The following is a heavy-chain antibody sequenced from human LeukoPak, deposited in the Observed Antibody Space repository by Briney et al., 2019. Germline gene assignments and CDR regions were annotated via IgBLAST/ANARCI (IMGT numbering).Heavy chain of an antibody. Sequence: PGGSLRLSCAASEFTFSNYAMSWVRQAPGKGLEWVSTISGSASKTYYADSVKGRFTISRDNSKNTLCLQMNSLRAEDTAVYYCAKDPLTVTPYFDYWGQGTLVTVSS. J-gene: IGHJ4*02. D-gene: IGHD4-17*01. CDR3: AKDPLTVTPYFDY. CDR2: ISGSASKT. V-gene: IGHV3-23*01. CDR1: EFTFSNYA.